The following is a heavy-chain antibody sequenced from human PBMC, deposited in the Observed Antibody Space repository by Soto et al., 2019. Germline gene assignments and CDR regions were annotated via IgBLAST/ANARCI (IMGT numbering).Heavy chain of an antibody. CDR2: MSYDGNKK. Sequence: GGSLRLSCTAYGFNFGSFAMHWVRQAPGRGLEWLSVMSYDGNKKYYADSVKGRFTISRDNSKNTLFLQMNSLRPDDTAVYYCAKDRLTIFGVVHDHYAMDVWGQGTTVTVSS. CDR1: GFNFGSFA. CDR3: AKDRLTIFGVVHDHYAMDV. D-gene: IGHD3-3*01. J-gene: IGHJ6*02. V-gene: IGHV3-30-3*01.